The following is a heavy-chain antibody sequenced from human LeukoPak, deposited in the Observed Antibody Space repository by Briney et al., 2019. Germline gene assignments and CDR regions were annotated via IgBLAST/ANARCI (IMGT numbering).Heavy chain of an antibody. J-gene: IGHJ6*02. CDR1: GFTFSSYA. D-gene: IGHD2-15*01. Sequence: GGSLRLSFAASGFTFSSYAMHWVRQAPGKGLEWVAVIWYDGSNKYYADSVKGRFTISRDNSKSTLYLQMNSLRAEDTAVYYCARRKGYCSGGSCPPGQVYYYGMDVWGQGTTVTVSS. CDR3: ARRKGYCSGGSCPPGQVYYYGMDV. V-gene: IGHV3-33*08. CDR2: IWYDGSNK.